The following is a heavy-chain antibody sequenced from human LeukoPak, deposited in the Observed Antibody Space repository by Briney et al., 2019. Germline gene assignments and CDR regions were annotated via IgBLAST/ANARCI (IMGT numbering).Heavy chain of an antibody. Sequence: SETLSLTCAVSGTSFSSYYWSWIRQPPGKGLEWIGEVNHSGYTNDNPSLKSRVTISVDTSKNQLSLRLRSVTAADTAVYFCARMTTGHDFWGQGTLVTVSS. CDR2: VNHSGYT. J-gene: IGHJ4*02. CDR1: GTSFSSYY. V-gene: IGHV4-34*01. CDR3: ARMTTGHDF. D-gene: IGHD4-17*01.